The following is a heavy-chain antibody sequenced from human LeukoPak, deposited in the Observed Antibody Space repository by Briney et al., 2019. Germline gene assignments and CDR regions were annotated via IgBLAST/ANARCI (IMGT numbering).Heavy chain of an antibody. CDR1: GYTFTSYA. V-gene: IGHV1-3*01. CDR2: INAGNGNT. Sequence: GASVKVSCKASGYTFTSYAMHWVRQAPGQRLKWMGWINAGNGNTKYSQKFQGRVTITRDTSASTAYMELSSLRSEDTAVYYCARERRGRAAAGTGGFDYWGQGTLVTVSS. J-gene: IGHJ4*02. CDR3: ARERRGRAAAGTGGFDY. D-gene: IGHD6-13*01.